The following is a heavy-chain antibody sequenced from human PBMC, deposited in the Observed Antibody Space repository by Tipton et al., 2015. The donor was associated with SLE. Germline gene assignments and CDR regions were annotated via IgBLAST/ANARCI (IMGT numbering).Heavy chain of an antibody. CDR1: GSTFSNYD. CDR3: ARGRRYYDHNWFDP. J-gene: IGHJ5*02. CDR2: MNPNSGNT. V-gene: IGHV1-8*01. Sequence: QSGAEVKKPGASVKVSCKASGSTFSNYDINWVRQATGQGLEWMGWMNPNSGNTGYAQKFKGRVTMTRNTSISTAYMELSSLRSEDTAVYYCARGRRYYDHNWFDPWGQGTLVTVSS. D-gene: IGHD1-26*01.